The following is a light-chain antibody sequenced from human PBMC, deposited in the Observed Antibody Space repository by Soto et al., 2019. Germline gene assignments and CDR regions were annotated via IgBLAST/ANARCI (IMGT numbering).Light chain of an antibody. Sequence: DIQLTQSPSFLSASVGDRVTITCRASQDISSSLVWYQQKPGKAPKVLIYGASTLQSGVPSRFSGSGSGTEFTLTISSLQPEDFATYYCQQLGTFPRTFGQGTRLEIK. CDR3: QQLGTFPRT. CDR1: QDISSS. CDR2: GAS. J-gene: IGKJ5*01. V-gene: IGKV1-9*01.